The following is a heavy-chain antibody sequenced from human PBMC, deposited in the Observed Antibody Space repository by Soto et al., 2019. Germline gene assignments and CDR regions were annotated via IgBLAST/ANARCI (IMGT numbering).Heavy chain of an antibody. J-gene: IGHJ6*02. CDR3: AKDPGRYDFWSGHYYYGMDV. Sequence: QPGGSLRLSCAASGFTFSSYAMSWVRQAPGKGLEWVSAISGSGGSTYYADSVKGRFTISRDNSKNTLYLQMNSLRAEDTAVYYCAKDPGRYDFWSGHYYYGMDVWGQGTTVTVSS. CDR1: GFTFSSYA. V-gene: IGHV3-23*01. CDR2: ISGSGGST. D-gene: IGHD3-3*01.